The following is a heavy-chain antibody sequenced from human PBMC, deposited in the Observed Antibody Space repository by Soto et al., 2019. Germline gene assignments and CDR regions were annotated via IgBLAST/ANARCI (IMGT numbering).Heavy chain of an antibody. V-gene: IGHV1-3*01. CDR2: ISGDSGNA. Sequence: QVHLVQSGAEVKKPGASVKVSCRTSGYMFTESGMHWVRQAPGQRLEWMGWISGDSGNARYSPTLQDRVTITRDPSASTVYMDLSSLRSEDTALYYCARDGVAAGKLNFDYWGQGTLVTVPS. CDR3: ARDGVAAGKLNFDY. CDR1: GYMFTESG. D-gene: IGHD6-19*01. J-gene: IGHJ4*03.